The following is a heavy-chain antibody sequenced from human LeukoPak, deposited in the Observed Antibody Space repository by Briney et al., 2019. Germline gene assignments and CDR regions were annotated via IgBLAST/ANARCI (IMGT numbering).Heavy chain of an antibody. Sequence: PGGSLRLSCAASGFTFSSYEMKWVRQAPGKGLEWVSYISSSASTKYYADSVKGRFRIARDNSKNTLYLQMNSLRAEDTAVYFCARDMGRAWYGPPDYWGQGTLVTVSS. J-gene: IGHJ4*02. CDR2: ISSSASTK. V-gene: IGHV3-48*03. D-gene: IGHD6-13*01. CDR1: GFTFSSYE. CDR3: ARDMGRAWYGPPDY.